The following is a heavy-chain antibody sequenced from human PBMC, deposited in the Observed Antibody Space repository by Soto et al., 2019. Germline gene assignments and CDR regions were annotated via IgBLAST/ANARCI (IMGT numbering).Heavy chain of an antibody. J-gene: IGHJ5*02. D-gene: IGHD2-2*01. V-gene: IGHV6-1*01. CDR3: ARVPDR. CDR2: TYYRXXXWX. Sequence: QTLSLTCSISGDSVSSNSAALNWIRQSPSIGLEWLGMTYYRXXXWXXXAXXXXXXXTMXPYTSXXHXXXXXXSXXAADTAVYYCARVPDRWGQGTLVTVSS. CDR1: GDSVSSNSAA.